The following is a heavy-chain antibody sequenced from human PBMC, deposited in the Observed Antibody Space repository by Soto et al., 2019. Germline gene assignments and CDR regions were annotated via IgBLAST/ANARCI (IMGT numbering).Heavy chain of an antibody. CDR1: GGSISSSSYY. CDR2: IYYSGST. V-gene: IGHV4-39*01. J-gene: IGHJ4*02. CDR3: ARQRNLGGGPDY. Sequence: QLQLQESGPGLVKPSETLSLTCTVSGGSISSSSYYWGWIRQPPGKGLEWIGSIYYSGSTYYNPSLKSRVTISVDTSKNQFSLKLSSVTAADTAVYYCARQRNLGGGPDYWGQGTLVTVSS. D-gene: IGHD3-10*01.